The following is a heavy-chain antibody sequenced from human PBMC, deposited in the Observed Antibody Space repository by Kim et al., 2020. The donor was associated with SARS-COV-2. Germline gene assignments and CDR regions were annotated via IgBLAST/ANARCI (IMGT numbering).Heavy chain of an antibody. J-gene: IGHJ2*01. V-gene: IGHV5-51*01. CDR3: ARSIWSGYTFRYFDL. Sequence: GESLKISCKGSGYSFTSYWIGWVRQMPGKGLEWMGIIYPGDSDTRYSPSFQGQVTISADKSISTAYLQWSSLKASDTAMYYCARSIWSGYTFRYFDLWGRGTLVTVSS. CDR1: GYSFTSYW. D-gene: IGHD3-3*01. CDR2: IYPGDSDT.